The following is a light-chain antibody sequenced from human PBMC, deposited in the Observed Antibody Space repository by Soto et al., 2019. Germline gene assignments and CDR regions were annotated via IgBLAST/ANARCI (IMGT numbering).Light chain of an antibody. CDR1: QSISSW. Sequence: DIQMTQSPSTLSASVGAIVTITCRASQSISSWLAWYQQKPGKAPKLLIYDASSLESGVPSRFSGSGSGTEFTLTISSLQPDDVATYYCQQYNSYPYTCGQGTKLEIK. J-gene: IGKJ2*01. CDR2: DAS. CDR3: QQYNSYPYT. V-gene: IGKV1-5*01.